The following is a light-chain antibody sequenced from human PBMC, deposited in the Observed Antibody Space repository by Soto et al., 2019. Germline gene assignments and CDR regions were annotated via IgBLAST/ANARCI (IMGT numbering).Light chain of an antibody. J-gene: IGKJ2*01. V-gene: IGKV1-5*01. CDR1: QSISNR. Sequence: IQMTQSPSTLSASVGDRVTITCRASQSISNRLAWYQHRPGKAPKLMIYDASSLEAGVPSRFTGSGSGTEFIFTISTLQPEDFAIYYCQQYDTFPYTFGLGTNLDI. CDR2: DAS. CDR3: QQYDTFPYT.